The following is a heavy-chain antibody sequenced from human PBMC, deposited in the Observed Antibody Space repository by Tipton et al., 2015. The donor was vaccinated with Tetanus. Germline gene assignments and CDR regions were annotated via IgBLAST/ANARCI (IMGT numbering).Heavy chain of an antibody. D-gene: IGHD4-23*01. CDR3: ATMTPVDWYFDL. Sequence: GLVKPSETLSLTCNVSGDSMTDFYWSWIRQSPGKGLEWIAYIFYNGRTQSNPSLKSRVSISVDTAKNQLSLKLTPVTAADTAVYYCATMTPVDWYFDLWGRGTLVTVSS. CDR2: IFYNGRT. V-gene: IGHV4-59*01. J-gene: IGHJ2*01. CDR1: GDSMTDFY.